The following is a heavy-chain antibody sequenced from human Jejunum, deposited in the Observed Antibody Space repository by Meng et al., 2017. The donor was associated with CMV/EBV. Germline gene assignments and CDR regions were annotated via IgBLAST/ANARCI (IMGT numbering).Heavy chain of an antibody. CDR1: GGSISTRDYY. V-gene: IGHV4-30-4*08. CDR3: ARSRGRLFDY. Sequence: CNVSGGSISTRDYYGSWIRQPPGRGREWIGYIYYTGSTYYNPSLQSRVTISVDTSKNQFSLRVSSVTAADTAVYYCARSRGRLFDYWGQGTLVTVSS. CDR2: IYYTGST. J-gene: IGHJ4*01.